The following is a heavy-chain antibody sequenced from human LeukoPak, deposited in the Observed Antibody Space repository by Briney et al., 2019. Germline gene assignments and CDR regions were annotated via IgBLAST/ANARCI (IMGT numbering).Heavy chain of an antibody. Sequence: GASVKVSCKASGYTFTSYGISWVRQAPGQGLEWMGWISAYNGNTNYAQNLQGRVTMTTDTSTSTAYMELRSLRSDDTAVYYCARYRHIRYGLGSYYRNWFDPWGQGTLVTVSS. CDR1: GYTFTSYG. CDR2: ISAYNGNT. V-gene: IGHV1-18*01. D-gene: IGHD3-10*01. J-gene: IGHJ5*02. CDR3: ARYRHIRYGLGSYYRNWFDP.